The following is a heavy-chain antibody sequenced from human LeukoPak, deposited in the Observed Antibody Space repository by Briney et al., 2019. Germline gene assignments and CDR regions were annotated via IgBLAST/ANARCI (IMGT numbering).Heavy chain of an antibody. CDR2: INHSGST. V-gene: IGHV4-34*01. J-gene: IGHJ4*02. CDR1: GGSFSGYY. D-gene: IGHD1-20*01. CDR3: ARVGYKWNRWPFDY. Sequence: SETLSLTCAVYGGSFSGYYWSWIRQPPGKGLEWIGEINHSGSTNYNPSLKSRVTISVDTSKNQFSLKLSSVTAADTAVYYCARVGYKWNRWPFDYWGQGTLVTVSS.